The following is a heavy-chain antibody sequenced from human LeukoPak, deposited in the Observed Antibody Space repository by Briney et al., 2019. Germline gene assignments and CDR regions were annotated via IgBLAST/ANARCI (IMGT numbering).Heavy chain of an antibody. CDR1: GGSIGSYY. J-gene: IGHJ3*02. CDR3: ARRYCTGGSCYDTLDI. D-gene: IGHD2-15*01. Sequence: SETLSLTCTVSGGSIGSYYWSWIRQPPGKGLEWIGYIYYSGSTNCNPSLKSRVTISVDTSKSQSSLKLSSVTAADTAVYYCARRYCTGGSCYDTLDIWGQGTMVTVSS. CDR2: IYYSGST. V-gene: IGHV4-59*08.